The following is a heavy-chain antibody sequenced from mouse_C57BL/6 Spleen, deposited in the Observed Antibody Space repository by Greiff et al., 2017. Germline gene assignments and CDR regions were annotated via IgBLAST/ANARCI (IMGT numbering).Heavy chain of an antibody. CDR3: AKGSNYEAWFAY. V-gene: IGHV1-72*01. D-gene: IGHD2-5*01. Sequence: VQLQQPGAELVKPGASVKLSCKASGYTFTSYWMPWVKQRPGRGLEWIGRIYPNSGGTKYNEKFKSKATLTVYKPSSTAYMQLSSLTSEDSAVYYCAKGSNYEAWFAYGDQGTLVTVSA. CDR1: GYTFTSYW. CDR2: IYPNSGGT. J-gene: IGHJ3*01.